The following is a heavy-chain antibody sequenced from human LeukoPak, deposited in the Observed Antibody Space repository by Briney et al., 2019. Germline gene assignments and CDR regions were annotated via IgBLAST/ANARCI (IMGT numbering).Heavy chain of an antibody. J-gene: IGHJ4*02. D-gene: IGHD1-26*01. CDR1: GFTFSSYD. CDR3: AKDRSRADY. CDR2: ISGSGGRT. V-gene: IGHV3-23*01. Sequence: GGSLRLSCAASGFTFSSYDMSWVRQAPGKGLEWVSAISGSGGRTYYADSVKGRFTISRDNSKNTLYVQMNSLRAEDTAVYYCAKDRSRADYWGQGTLVTVSS.